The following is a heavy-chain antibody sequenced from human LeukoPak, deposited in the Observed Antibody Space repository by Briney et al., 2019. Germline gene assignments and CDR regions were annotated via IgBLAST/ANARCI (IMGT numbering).Heavy chain of an antibody. CDR1: GFTFDSYW. CDR2: IKQDGSEK. J-gene: IGHJ6*02. Sequence: GGSLRLSCAASGFTFDSYWMSWVRQAPGKGLEWVANIKQDGSEKYYVDSVKGRFTISRDNAKNSLYLQMNSLRAEDTAVYYCARDPSGITMVRGAGYGMDVWGQGTTVTVSS. V-gene: IGHV3-7*01. CDR3: ARDPSGITMVRGAGYGMDV. D-gene: IGHD3-10*01.